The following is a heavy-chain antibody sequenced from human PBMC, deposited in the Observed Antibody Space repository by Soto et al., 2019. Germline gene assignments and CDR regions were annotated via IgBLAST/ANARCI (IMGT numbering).Heavy chain of an antibody. V-gene: IGHV3-23*01. J-gene: IGHJ5*01. Sequence: EVQLLESGGGLVQPGGSLRLSCAASGFTFSTYAMTWVRQAPGKGLEWVSAISASGDSTYYADSVKGRFTISRDNSNNALYLQMNSLRPEDKAGYYCAEISRGYGSWGSFGSWGQGTLVTVSS. D-gene: IGHD3-10*01. CDR2: ISASGDST. CDR3: AEISRGYGSWGSFGS. CDR1: GFTFSTYA.